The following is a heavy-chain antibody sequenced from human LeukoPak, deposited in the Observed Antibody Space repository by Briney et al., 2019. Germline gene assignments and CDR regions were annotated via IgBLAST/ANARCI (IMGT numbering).Heavy chain of an antibody. CDR1: GGSISSYY. V-gene: IGHV4-59*01. CDR3: ARSPAVAGTLDY. CDR2: IYYGGST. D-gene: IGHD6-19*01. J-gene: IGHJ4*02. Sequence: SETMSLTCTVSGGSISSYYWSWIRQPPGKGLEWIGYIYYGGSTNYNPSLKSRVTISVDTSKNQFSLKLGSVTAADTAVYYCARSPAVAGTLDYWGQGTLVTVSS.